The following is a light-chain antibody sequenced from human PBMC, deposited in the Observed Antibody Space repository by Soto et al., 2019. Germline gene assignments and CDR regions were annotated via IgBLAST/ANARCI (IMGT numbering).Light chain of an antibody. CDR1: QTVSSW. CDR3: QQYYSYSRT. J-gene: IGKJ1*01. V-gene: IGKV1-5*01. CDR2: DVS. Sequence: DIQMTQSPSTLSASVGDRVTITCRASQTVSSWLAWYQQKPGKAPKLLIYDVSSLESGVPSRFSGSGSGTEFTLTISSLQPVDFATYYCQQYYSYSRTFGQGTKVDIK.